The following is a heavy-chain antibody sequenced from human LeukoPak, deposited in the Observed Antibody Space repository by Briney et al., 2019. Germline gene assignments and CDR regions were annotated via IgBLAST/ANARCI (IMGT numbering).Heavy chain of an antibody. Sequence: SETLSLTCTVSGGSISSGGYYWSWIRQHPGKGLEWIGYIYYSGSTYYNPSLKSRVTISVDTSKNQFSLKLSSVTAADTAVYYCARQTYYYGSGRGNWFDPWGQGTLVTVFS. CDR1: GGSISSGGYY. D-gene: IGHD3-10*01. J-gene: IGHJ5*02. CDR2: IYYSGST. CDR3: ARQTYYYGSGRGNWFDP. V-gene: IGHV4-31*03.